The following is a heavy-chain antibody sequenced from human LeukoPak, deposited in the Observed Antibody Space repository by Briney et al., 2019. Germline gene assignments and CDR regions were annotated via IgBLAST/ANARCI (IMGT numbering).Heavy chain of an antibody. D-gene: IGHD3-22*01. CDR1: GYTFTGHY. CDR2: INPNSGGT. CDR3: ARQPSDYYDSSGYFDY. V-gene: IGHV1-2*02. J-gene: IGHJ4*02. Sequence: GASVKVSCKASGYTFTGHYMHWVRQAPGQGLEWMGWINPNSGGTNYAQKFQGRVTMTRDTSISTAYMELSRLRSDDTAVYYCARQPSDYYDSSGYFDYWGQGTLVTVSS.